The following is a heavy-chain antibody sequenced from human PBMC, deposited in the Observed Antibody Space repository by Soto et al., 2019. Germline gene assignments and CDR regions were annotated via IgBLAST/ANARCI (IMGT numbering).Heavy chain of an antibody. CDR1: GFTFSSYA. D-gene: IGHD3-22*01. CDR3: AKESLTAYYHYYDYGMDV. CDR2: ISGSGGST. V-gene: IGHV3-23*01. Sequence: EVQLLESGGGLVQPGGSLRLSCAASGFTFSSYAMSWVRQAPGKGLEWVSAISGSGGSTYYADSVKGRFTISRDNYKTTLYLQMTSLRAEDTAVYYCAKESLTAYYHYYDYGMDVWGQGTTVTVSS. J-gene: IGHJ6*02.